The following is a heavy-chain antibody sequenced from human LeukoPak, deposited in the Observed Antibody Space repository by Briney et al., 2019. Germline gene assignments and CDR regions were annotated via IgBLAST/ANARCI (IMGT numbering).Heavy chain of an antibody. V-gene: IGHV3-7*01. CDR2: IKKDGEEK. J-gene: IGHJ3*02. Sequence: GGSLSLSCAASGFTISGSVMSWVRQAPGKGLEGVANIKKDGEEKVYVDSVKGRFTISRDNAMNSLYLQMNTLRAEDTAVYYCARDPYYDGPSFGAFDIWGQGTIVTVSS. CDR1: GFTISGSV. D-gene: IGHD3-22*01. CDR3: ARDPYYDGPSFGAFDI.